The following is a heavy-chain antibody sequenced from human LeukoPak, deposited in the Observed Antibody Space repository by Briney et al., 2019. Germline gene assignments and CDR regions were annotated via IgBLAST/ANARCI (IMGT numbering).Heavy chain of an antibody. D-gene: IGHD5-12*01. J-gene: IGHJ3*02. V-gene: IGHV3-21*01. CDR1: GFSFSSYS. Sequence: GGSLRLSCAASGFSFSSYSMNWVRQAPGKGLEWVSSISSSSSCIYYADSVKGRFTISRDNAKNSLYLQMNSLRAEDTAVYYCARDEVNSGYGDAFDIWGQGTMVTVSS. CDR3: ARDEVNSGYGDAFDI. CDR2: ISSSSSCI.